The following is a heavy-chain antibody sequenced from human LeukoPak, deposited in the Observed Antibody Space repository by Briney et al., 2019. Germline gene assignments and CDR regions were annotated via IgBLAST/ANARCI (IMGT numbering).Heavy chain of an antibody. V-gene: IGHV4-59*12. D-gene: IGHD6-13*01. Sequence: SETLSLTCTVSGGSISSYYWSWIRQPPGKGLEWIGYIYYSGSTNYNPSLKSRVTMSVDTSKNQFSLKLSSVTAADTAVYYCARAAAAGPYYFDYWGQGTLVTVSS. CDR1: GGSISSYY. J-gene: IGHJ4*02. CDR3: ARAAAAGPYYFDY. CDR2: IYYSGST.